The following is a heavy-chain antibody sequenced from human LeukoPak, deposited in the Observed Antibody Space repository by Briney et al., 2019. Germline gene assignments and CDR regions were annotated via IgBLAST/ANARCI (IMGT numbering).Heavy chain of an antibody. Sequence: GGSLRLSCAASGFTFSNAWMSWVRQAPGKGLERVGRIKSKTDGGTTDYAAPVKGRFTISRDNSKNTLYLQMNSLRAEDTAVYYCAKDPLNQFGELFGYWGQGTLVTVSS. CDR3: AKDPLNQFGELFGY. CDR1: GFTFSNAW. D-gene: IGHD3-10*01. CDR2: IKSKTDGGTT. V-gene: IGHV3-15*01. J-gene: IGHJ4*02.